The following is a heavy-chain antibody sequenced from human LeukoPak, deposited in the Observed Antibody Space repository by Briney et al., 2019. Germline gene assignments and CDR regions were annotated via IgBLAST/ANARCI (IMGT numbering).Heavy chain of an antibody. D-gene: IGHD1-1*01. CDR1: GFTFTSYW. CDR2: IYPGDSDT. Sequence: GESLKISCKGSGFTFTSYWIGWVRQMPGKGLEWMGIIYPGDSDTTYSPSFQGQVSISADKSINTAYLQWSSLKASDTAMYYCARLPGWNDVSSWFDPWGQGTQVTVSS. V-gene: IGHV5-51*01. CDR3: ARLPGWNDVSSWFDP. J-gene: IGHJ5*02.